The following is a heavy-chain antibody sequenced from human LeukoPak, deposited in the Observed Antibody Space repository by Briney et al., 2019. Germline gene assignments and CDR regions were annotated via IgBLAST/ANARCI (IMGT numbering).Heavy chain of an antibody. D-gene: IGHD3-22*01. J-gene: IGHJ4*02. CDR2: IIPILGIA. CDR3: ARDGPWYYYDSSGSTMGDY. Sequence: ASVKVSCKASGGTFSSYAISWVRQAPGQGLEWMGRIIPILGIANYAQKFQGRVTITADKSTSTAYMELSSLRSEDTAVYYRARDGPWYYYDSSGSTMGDYWGQGTLVTVSS. V-gene: IGHV1-69*04. CDR1: GGTFSSYA.